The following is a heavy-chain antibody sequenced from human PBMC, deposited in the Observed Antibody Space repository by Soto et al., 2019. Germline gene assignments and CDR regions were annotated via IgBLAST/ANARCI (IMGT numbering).Heavy chain of an antibody. Sequence: GGSLRLSCSGSGFTFSCYAMHWVRQAPGKGLEYVSGISNNGGSTYYTDSVKGRFTISRDNSKNTLYLLMSSLRTEDTAVYYCVKDRDRSSWYFSPFDLWGRGTLVTVSS. CDR1: GFTFSCYA. D-gene: IGHD6-13*01. CDR3: VKDRDRSSWYFSPFDL. J-gene: IGHJ2*01. V-gene: IGHV3-64D*06. CDR2: ISNNGGST.